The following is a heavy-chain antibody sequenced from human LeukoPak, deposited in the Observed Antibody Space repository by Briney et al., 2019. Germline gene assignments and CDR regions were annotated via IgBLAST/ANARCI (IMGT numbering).Heavy chain of an antibody. J-gene: IGHJ4*02. CDR1: GFTFSNYA. CDR3: ARDWNFDY. CDR2: IRKDGSKK. V-gene: IGHV3-30*02. Sequence: GGSLRLFCAASGFTFSNYATHWVRQAPGKGLEWVAIIRKDGSKKDYADSGRGRFTISRDNSKNTLYLQMNSLRAEDTAVYYCARDWNFDYWGQGTLVTVSS. D-gene: IGHD1-1*01.